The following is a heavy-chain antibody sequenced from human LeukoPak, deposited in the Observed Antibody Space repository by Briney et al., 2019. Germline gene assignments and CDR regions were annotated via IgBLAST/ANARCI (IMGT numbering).Heavy chain of an antibody. CDR2: ISDSGGST. V-gene: IGHV3-23*01. J-gene: IGHJ4*02. CDR1: GFTFSVYA. CDR3: ARARSSGWYRDY. Sequence: GGSLRLSCATSGFTFSVYAMSWVRQAPGKGLEWVSTISDSGGSTYYADSVKGRFTISRDNAENSLYLQMNSLRAEDTAVYYCARARSSGWYRDYWGQGTLVTVYS. D-gene: IGHD6-19*01.